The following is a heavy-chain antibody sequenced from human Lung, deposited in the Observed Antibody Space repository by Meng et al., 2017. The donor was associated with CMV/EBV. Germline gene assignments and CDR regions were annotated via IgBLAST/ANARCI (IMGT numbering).Heavy chain of an antibody. CDR1: GFTFDDYA. J-gene: IGHJ6*02. V-gene: IGHV3-9*01. Sequence: SLRLXXVVYGFTFDDYAMHWVRQAPGKGLEWVSGITWNSGTIVYAVSVKGRFTISRDNAKSSLFLQMNSLRAEDTALYYCAKGSDFRSHYYYGMDVWGQGTTVXVSS. CDR2: ITWNSGTI. CDR3: AKGSDFRSHYYYGMDV. D-gene: IGHD2/OR15-2a*01.